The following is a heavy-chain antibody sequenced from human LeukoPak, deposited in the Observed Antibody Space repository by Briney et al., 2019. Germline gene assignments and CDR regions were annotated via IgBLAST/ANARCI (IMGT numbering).Heavy chain of an antibody. J-gene: IGHJ4*02. CDR1: GFTFSNYT. D-gene: IGHD3-22*01. V-gene: IGHV3-23*01. CDR3: AKDIKDSSGYPYYFDY. Sequence: GGSLRLSCAASGFTFSNYTMTWVRQAPGKGLEWVSAISGSGGSTYYADSVKGRFTISRDNSKNTLYLQMNSLRAEDTAVCYCAKDIKDSSGYPYYFDYWGQGTLVTVSS. CDR2: ISGSGGST.